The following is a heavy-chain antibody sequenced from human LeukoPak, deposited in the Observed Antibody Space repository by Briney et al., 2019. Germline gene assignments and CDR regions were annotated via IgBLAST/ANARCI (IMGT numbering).Heavy chain of an antibody. CDR3: ARGANSGYDWGTWFDP. Sequence: SVKVSCKASGGTFSSYAISWVRQAPGQGLEWMGGIIPIFGTANYAQKFQGRVTITTDESTSTAYMELSSLRSEDTAVYYCARGANSGYDWGTWFDPWGQGTLVTVSS. CDR1: GGTFSSYA. J-gene: IGHJ5*02. D-gene: IGHD5-12*01. CDR2: IIPIFGTA. V-gene: IGHV1-69*05.